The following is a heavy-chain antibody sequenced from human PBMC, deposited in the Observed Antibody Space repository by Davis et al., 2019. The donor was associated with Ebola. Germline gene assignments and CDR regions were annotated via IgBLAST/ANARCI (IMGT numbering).Heavy chain of an antibody. J-gene: IGHJ4*02. CDR3: ARWSFYSSSLDY. Sequence: MPGGSLRLSCTVSGGSISSSSYYWGWIRQPPGKGLEWIGSIYYSGSTYYNPSLKSRVTISVDTSKNQFSLKLSSVTAADTAVYYCARWSFYSSSLDYWGQGTLVTVSS. CDR1: GGSISSSSYY. D-gene: IGHD6-6*01. CDR2: IYYSGST. V-gene: IGHV4-39*07.